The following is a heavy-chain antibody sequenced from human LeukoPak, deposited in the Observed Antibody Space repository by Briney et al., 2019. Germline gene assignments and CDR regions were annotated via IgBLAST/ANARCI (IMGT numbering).Heavy chain of an antibody. CDR3: ARQFYGSGSFSEYFQH. V-gene: IGHV1-69*05. CDR2: IIPIFGTA. Sequence: SVKVSCKASGGTFISYAISWVRQAPGQGLDWMGRIIPIFGTANYAQKFQGRVTITTDESTSTAYMELSSLRSEDTAVYYCARQFYGSGSFSEYFQHWGQGTLVTVSS. J-gene: IGHJ1*01. D-gene: IGHD3-10*01. CDR1: GGTFISYA.